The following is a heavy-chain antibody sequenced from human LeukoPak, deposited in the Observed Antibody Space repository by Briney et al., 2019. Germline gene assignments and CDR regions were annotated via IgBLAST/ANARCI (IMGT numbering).Heavy chain of an antibody. V-gene: IGHV3-23*01. CDR3: ARDPEKNDY. J-gene: IGHJ4*02. CDR1: GFTFSSYA. Sequence: GGSLRLPCAASGFTFSSYAMSWVRQAPGKGLEWVSAISGSGGSTYYADSVKGRFTISRDNAKNSLYLQMNSLRAEDTAVYYCARDPEKNDYWGQGTLVTVSS. CDR2: ISGSGGST.